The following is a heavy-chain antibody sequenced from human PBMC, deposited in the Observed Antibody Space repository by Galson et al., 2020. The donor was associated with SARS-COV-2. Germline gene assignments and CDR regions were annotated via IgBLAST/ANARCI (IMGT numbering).Heavy chain of an antibody. J-gene: IGHJ4*02. V-gene: IGHV3-30*04. CDR3: ARERDDHTSSWYDY. D-gene: IGHD6-13*01. CDR2: ISYDGTTE. CDR1: GFTFGNSA. Sequence: GGSLRLSCAASGFTFGNSAMHWVRQAPGKGLEWVAIISYDGTTEYNSDSVKGRFTISRDNSKNTLFLQMNSLRPDDTAIYYCARERDDHTSSWYDYWGQGTLVTVSS.